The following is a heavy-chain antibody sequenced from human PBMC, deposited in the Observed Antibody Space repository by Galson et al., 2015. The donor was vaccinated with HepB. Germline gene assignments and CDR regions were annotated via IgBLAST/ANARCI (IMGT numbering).Heavy chain of an antibody. CDR1: GYTFPGYY. V-gene: IGHV1-2*04. CDR2: INPNSGGT. Sequence: SVKVSCKASGYTFPGYYMHWVRQAPGQGLEWMGWINPNSGGTNYAQKFQGWVTMTRDTSISTAYMELSRLRSDDTAVYYCARDDSSGYSFDYWGQGTLVTVSS. J-gene: IGHJ4*02. CDR3: ARDDSSGYSFDY. D-gene: IGHD3-22*01.